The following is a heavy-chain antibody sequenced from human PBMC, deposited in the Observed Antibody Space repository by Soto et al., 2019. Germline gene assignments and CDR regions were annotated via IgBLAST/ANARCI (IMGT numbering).Heavy chain of an antibody. Sequence: QVQLVQSGAEVKKPGSSVKVSCKASGGTFSSYAISWVRQAPGQGLEWMGGIIPIFGTANYAQKFQGRVTITADESTSTVYMELSSLRSEDTAVYYCARLVVPAAIPINWFDPWGQGTLVTVSS. J-gene: IGHJ5*02. CDR1: GGTFSSYA. CDR2: IIPIFGTA. CDR3: ARLVVPAAIPINWFDP. D-gene: IGHD2-2*01. V-gene: IGHV1-69*01.